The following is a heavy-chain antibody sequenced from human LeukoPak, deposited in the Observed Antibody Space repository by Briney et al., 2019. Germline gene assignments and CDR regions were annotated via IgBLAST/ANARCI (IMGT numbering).Heavy chain of an antibody. CDR2: IYYSGNT. CDR3: ARYSGSYFDY. Sequence: SETLSLTCTVSGGSISSYYWSWIRQPPGKGLEWIGYIYYSGNTNYNPSLKSRVTISVDTSKNQFSLKLSSVTAADTAVYYCARYSGSYFDYWGQGTLVTVSS. CDR1: GGSISSYY. V-gene: IGHV4-59*01. D-gene: IGHD1-26*01. J-gene: IGHJ4*02.